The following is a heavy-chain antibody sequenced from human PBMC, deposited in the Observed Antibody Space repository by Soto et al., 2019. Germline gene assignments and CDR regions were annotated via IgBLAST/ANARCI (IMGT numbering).Heavy chain of an antibody. CDR2: IYYSGST. J-gene: IGHJ5*02. D-gene: IGHD3-3*01. V-gene: IGHV4-59*01. CDR3: ARGGSIFGVHGNWFDL. Sequence: PSETLSLTCTVSGGSISSYYWSWIRQPPGKGLEWIGYIYYSGSTNYNPSLKSRVTISVDTSKNQFSLKLSSVTAADTAVYYCARGGSIFGVHGNWFDLWGQGALVTVSS. CDR1: GGSISSYY.